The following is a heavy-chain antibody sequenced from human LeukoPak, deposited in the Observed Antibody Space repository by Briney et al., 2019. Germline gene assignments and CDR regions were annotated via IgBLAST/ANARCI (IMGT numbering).Heavy chain of an antibody. D-gene: IGHD2-15*01. V-gene: IGHV4-59*01. CDR1: GGSTSSYY. Sequence: SETLSLTCTVSGGSTSSYYWSWIRQPPGKGLEWIGYIYYSGSTNYNPSLKSRVTISVDTSKNQFSLKLSSVTAADTAVYYCARDGGFNAFDIWGQGTMVTVSS. CDR3: ARDGGFNAFDI. J-gene: IGHJ3*02. CDR2: IYYSGST.